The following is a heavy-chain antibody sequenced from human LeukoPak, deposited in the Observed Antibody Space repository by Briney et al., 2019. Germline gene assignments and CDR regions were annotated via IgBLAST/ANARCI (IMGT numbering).Heavy chain of an antibody. CDR2: IIPIFGTA. J-gene: IGHJ5*02. D-gene: IGHD3-16*01. V-gene: IGHV1-69*01. CDR3: ARGHLRCNWFDP. CDR1: GGTFSSYA. Sequence: ASVKVSCKASGGTFSSYAISWLRQAPGQGLEWMGGIIPIFGTANYAQKFQGRVTMTADESTSTAYMELSSLRSEDTAEYYCARGHLRCNWFDPWGQGTLVTVSS.